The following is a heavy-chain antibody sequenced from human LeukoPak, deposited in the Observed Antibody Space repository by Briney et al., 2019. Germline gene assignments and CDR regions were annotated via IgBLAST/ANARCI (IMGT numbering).Heavy chain of an antibody. V-gene: IGHV3-48*03. J-gene: IGHJ4*02. Sequence: SGGSLRLSCAASGFTFSSYEMNWVRQAPGKGVEWVSYISSSGSTIYYADSVKGRFTISRDNAKNSLYLQMNSLRAEDTAVYYCARDRHSSGYSYFDYWGQGTLVTVSS. CDR3: ARDRHSSGYSYFDY. D-gene: IGHD3-22*01. CDR1: GFTFSSYE. CDR2: ISSSGSTI.